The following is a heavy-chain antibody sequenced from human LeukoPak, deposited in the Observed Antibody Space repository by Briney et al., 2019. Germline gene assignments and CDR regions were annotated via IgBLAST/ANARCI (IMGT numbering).Heavy chain of an antibody. V-gene: IGHV4-39*01. Sequence: SETLSLTCTVSGGSISSGSYYWGWIRQPPGKGLEWIGSIYYSGSTHYNPSLKSRVTISVDTSKNEFSLKLSSVTAADTAVYYCARNNTLMMYPRGGEDEGFDYWGQGTLVTVSS. CDR2: IYYSGST. D-gene: IGHD2-8*01. CDR1: GGSISSGSYY. J-gene: IGHJ4*02. CDR3: ARNNTLMMYPRGGEDEGFDY.